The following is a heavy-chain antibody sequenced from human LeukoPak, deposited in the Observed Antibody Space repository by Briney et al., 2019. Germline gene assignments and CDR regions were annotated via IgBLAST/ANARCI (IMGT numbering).Heavy chain of an antibody. CDR1: GFTFSSYS. CDR3: ARDLGYSNYEEWFDP. D-gene: IGHD4-11*01. J-gene: IGHJ5*02. Sequence: PGGPLRLSCAASGFTFSSYSMNWVRQAPGKGLEWVSSISSSSSYIYYADSVKGRFTISRDNAKNSLYLQMNSLRAEDTAVYYCARDLGYSNYEEWFDPWGQGTLVTVSS. CDR2: ISSSSSYI. V-gene: IGHV3-21*01.